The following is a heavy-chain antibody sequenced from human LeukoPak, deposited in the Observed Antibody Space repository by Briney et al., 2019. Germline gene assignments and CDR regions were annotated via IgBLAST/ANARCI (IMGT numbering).Heavy chain of an antibody. V-gene: IGHV4-39*07. CDR2: FYYNGST. D-gene: IGHD5-18*01. J-gene: IGHJ4*02. Sequence: PSETLSLTCSVSVGPLTSSSYYWGWIRPPPGGGLEWNGGFYYNGSTSYNPSLKSRLIISVDASKKKSSLKFRSVTAADTSVYYCARVGVDTAMVYDYWGQGTLVTVSS. CDR3: ARVGVDTAMVYDY. CDR1: VGPLTSSSYY.